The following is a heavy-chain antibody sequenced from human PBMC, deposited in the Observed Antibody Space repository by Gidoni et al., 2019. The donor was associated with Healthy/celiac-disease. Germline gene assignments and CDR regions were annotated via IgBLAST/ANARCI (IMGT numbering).Heavy chain of an antibody. CDR1: GGSISSSSYY. J-gene: IGHJ4*02. CDR3: ARSSSGLDY. V-gene: IGHV4-39*01. CDR2: IYYSGST. D-gene: IGHD6-19*01. Sequence: QLQLQESGPGLVKPSETLSLTRTVYGGSISSSSYYWGWIRQPPGKGLEWLGSIYYSGSTYYNPSLKSRVTISVDTSKNQFSLKLSSVTAADTAVYYCARSSSGLDYWGQGTLVTVSS.